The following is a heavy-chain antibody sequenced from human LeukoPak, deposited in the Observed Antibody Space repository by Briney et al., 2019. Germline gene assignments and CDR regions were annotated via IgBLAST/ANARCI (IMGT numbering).Heavy chain of an antibody. CDR1: GGSISSGTYS. Sequence: PSETLSLTCAVSGGSISSGTYSWSWIRQPPGKGLQWIGYIYHSGSTYYNPSLKSRVTISVDRSKNQFSLKLNSVTAADTAVYYCARGKTVVLWDYWGQGTLVTVSS. CDR2: IYHSGST. D-gene: IGHD4-23*01. V-gene: IGHV4-30-2*01. CDR3: ARGKTVVLWDY. J-gene: IGHJ4*02.